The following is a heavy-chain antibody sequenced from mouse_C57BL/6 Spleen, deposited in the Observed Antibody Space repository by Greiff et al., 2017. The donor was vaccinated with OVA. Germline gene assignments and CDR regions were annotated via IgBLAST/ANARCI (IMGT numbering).Heavy chain of an antibody. Sequence: VQLKESGAELVKPGASVKLSCTASGFNIKDYYMHWVKQRTEQGLEWIGRIDPEDGETKYAPKFQGKATITADTSSNTAYLQLSSLTSEDTAVYYCARRGLAYYSNLYYFDYWGQGTTLTVSS. J-gene: IGHJ2*01. CDR1: GFNIKDYY. V-gene: IGHV14-2*01. CDR2: IDPEDGET. D-gene: IGHD2-5*01. CDR3: ARRGLAYYSNLYYFDY.